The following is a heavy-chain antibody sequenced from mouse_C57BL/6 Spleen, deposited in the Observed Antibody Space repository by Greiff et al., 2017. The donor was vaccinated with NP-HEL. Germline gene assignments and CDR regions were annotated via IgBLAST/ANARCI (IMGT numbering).Heavy chain of an antibody. CDR3: ARRGYGNYGYFDV. Sequence: QVQLQQPGAELVMPGASVKLSCKASGYTFTSYWMHWVKQRPGQGLEWIGEIDPSDSYTNYNQKFKGKSTLTVDKSSSTAYMQLSSLTSEDSAVYYCARRGYGNYGYFDVWGTGTTVTVSS. D-gene: IGHD2-1*01. J-gene: IGHJ1*03. CDR2: IDPSDSYT. CDR1: GYTFTSYW. V-gene: IGHV1-69*01.